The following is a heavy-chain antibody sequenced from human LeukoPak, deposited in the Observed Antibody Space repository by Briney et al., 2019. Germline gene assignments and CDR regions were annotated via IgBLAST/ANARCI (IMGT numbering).Heavy chain of an antibody. CDR1: GGSISSYY. Sequence: ASETLSLTCTVSGGSISSYYWSWIRQPAGKGLEWIGRIYTSGSTNYNPSLKSRVTMSVDTSKNQFSLKLNSVTAADTAGYYCARIYYATFHPWGQGTLVTVSS. CDR3: ARIYYATFHP. J-gene: IGHJ1*01. D-gene: IGHD3-3*01. CDR2: IYTSGST. V-gene: IGHV4-4*07.